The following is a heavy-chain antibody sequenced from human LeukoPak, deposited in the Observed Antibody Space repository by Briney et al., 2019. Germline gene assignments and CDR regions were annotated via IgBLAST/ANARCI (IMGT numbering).Heavy chain of an antibody. Sequence: PGGSLRLSCAASGFTFSNYAIYWVRQAPGKGLEWVSAISGRGDNTYYADSVKGRFTISRDNSKNTLPLQMNSLRAEDTAVYYCAKEDYDSSGFAFDCWGQGTLVTVSS. CDR1: GFTFSNYA. D-gene: IGHD3-22*01. CDR2: ISGRGDNT. J-gene: IGHJ4*02. V-gene: IGHV3-23*01. CDR3: AKEDYDSSGFAFDC.